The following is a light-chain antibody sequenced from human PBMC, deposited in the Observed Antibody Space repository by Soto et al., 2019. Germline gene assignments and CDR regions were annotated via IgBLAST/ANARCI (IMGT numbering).Light chain of an antibody. J-gene: IGKJ1*01. CDR3: QQYNNWPRT. Sequence: EIVMMQSPATLSVSPGERATLSCRASQIIANNLAWYQQKPGQAPRLLIYGASTRAPGIPARFSGSGSGTDFTLTISRLEPEDFAVYYCQQYNNWPRTFGQGTKV. CDR1: QIIANN. CDR2: GAS. V-gene: IGKV3-15*01.